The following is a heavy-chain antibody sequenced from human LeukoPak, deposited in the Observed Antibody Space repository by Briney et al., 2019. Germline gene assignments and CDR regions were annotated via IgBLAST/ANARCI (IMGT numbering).Heavy chain of an antibody. CDR2: INSDGSSR. CDR3: AMGSTSSWIDY. D-gene: IGHD6-13*01. CDR1: GFTFSSYV. V-gene: IGHV3-74*01. Sequence: PGESLRLSCAASGFTFSSYVMHWVRQAPGKGLVWVSRINSDGSSRSHADSVKGRFTISRDNAKNTVYLQMNSLRAEDTAVYYCAMGSTSSWIDYWGQGTLVTVSS. J-gene: IGHJ4*02.